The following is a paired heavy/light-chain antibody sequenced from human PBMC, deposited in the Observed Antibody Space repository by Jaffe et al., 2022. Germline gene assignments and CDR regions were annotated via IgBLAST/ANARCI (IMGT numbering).Heavy chain of an antibody. CDR1: GFTFSSYW. Sequence: EVQLVESGGGLVQPGGSLRLSCAASGFTFSSYWMSWVRQAPGKGLEWVANIKQDGSEKYYVDSVKGRFTISRDNAKNSLYLQMNSLRAEDTAVYYCATSKVEGWLVHYYDSSGYYAGSFDYWGQGTLVTVSS. CDR2: IKQDGSEK. V-gene: IGHV3-7*05. CDR3: ATSKVEGWLVHYYDSSGYYAGSFDY. J-gene: IGHJ4*02. D-gene: IGHD3-22*01.
Light chain of an antibody. J-gene: IGKJ1*01. V-gene: IGKV1-8*01. CDR2: AAS. CDR1: QGISSY. Sequence: AIRMTQSPSSFSASTGDRVTITCRASQGISSYLAWYQQKPGKAPKLLIYAASTLQSGVPSRFSGSGSGTDFTLTISCLQSEDFATYYCQQYYSYPASFGQGTKVEIK. CDR3: QQYYSYPAS.